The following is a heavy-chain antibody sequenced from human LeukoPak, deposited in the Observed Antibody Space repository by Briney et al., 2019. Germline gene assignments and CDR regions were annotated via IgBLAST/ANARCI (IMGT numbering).Heavy chain of an antibody. CDR3: ARDRAIVVVIARGIDY. D-gene: IGHD2-21*01. CDR2: IYHSGST. CDR1: GYSTSSGYY. Sequence: KPSETLSLTCTVSGYSTSSGYYWGWIRQPPGKGLEWIGSIYHSGSTYYNPSLKSRVTISVDTSKNQFSLKLSSVTAADTAVYYCARDRAIVVVIARGIDYWGQGTLVTVSS. J-gene: IGHJ4*02. V-gene: IGHV4-38-2*02.